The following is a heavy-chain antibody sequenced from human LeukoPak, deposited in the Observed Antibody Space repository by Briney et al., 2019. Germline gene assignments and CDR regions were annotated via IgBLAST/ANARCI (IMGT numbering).Heavy chain of an antibody. Sequence: GGSLRLSCAASGFSFSGYSMNWVRQAPGKGLEWVSAISGSGGSTYYADSVKGRFTISRDNSKNTLYLEMNSLRAEDTAVYYCAREGYSYGLFDYWGQGTLVTVSS. CDR1: GFSFSGYS. V-gene: IGHV3-23*01. J-gene: IGHJ4*02. D-gene: IGHD5-18*01. CDR2: ISGSGGST. CDR3: AREGYSYGLFDY.